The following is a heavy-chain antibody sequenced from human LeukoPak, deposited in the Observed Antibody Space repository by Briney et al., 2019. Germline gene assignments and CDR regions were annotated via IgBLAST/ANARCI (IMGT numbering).Heavy chain of an antibody. D-gene: IGHD6-19*01. J-gene: IGHJ4*02. CDR3: AKGIAVAGTELAD. Sequence: GGSLRLSCAASGFTFSSYAMRWVRQAPGKGLEWVSFIRYDGSIKYYADSVEGRFTISRDNSKNTLYLQMNSLRVDDTAVYYYAKGIAVAGTELADWGQGTLVTVSA. V-gene: IGHV3-30*02. CDR1: GFTFSSYA. CDR2: IRYDGSIK.